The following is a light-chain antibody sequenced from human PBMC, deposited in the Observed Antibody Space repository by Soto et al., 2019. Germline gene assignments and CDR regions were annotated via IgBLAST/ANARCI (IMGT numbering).Light chain of an antibody. CDR3: QQSYSTPIT. CDR1: QSISSY. Sequence: IQMTQSPSTLSASVGARVTITCRASQSISSYLNWYQQKPGKDPKLLIYAASSLQSGVPSRFSGSGSGTDFTLTISSLQPEDFATYYCQQSYSTPITFGQGTRLEI. CDR2: AAS. V-gene: IGKV1-39*01. J-gene: IGKJ5*01.